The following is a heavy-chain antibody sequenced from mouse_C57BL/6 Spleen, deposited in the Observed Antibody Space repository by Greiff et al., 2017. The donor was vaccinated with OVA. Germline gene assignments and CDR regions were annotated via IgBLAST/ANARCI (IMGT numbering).Heavy chain of an antibody. CDR3: ASDGAFAY. Sequence: QVQLQQSGAELMQPGDSVKLSCKATGYTFPGYWIAWVQQRPGHGLEWIGEILPGSGSTNYNDTFKGQATFTADTSSNTAYMQLSRLTAEDSAIYYGASDGAFAYWGQGTLVTVSA. D-gene: IGHD2-3*01. CDR1: GYTFPGYW. J-gene: IGHJ3*01. CDR2: ILPGSGST. V-gene: IGHV1-9*01.